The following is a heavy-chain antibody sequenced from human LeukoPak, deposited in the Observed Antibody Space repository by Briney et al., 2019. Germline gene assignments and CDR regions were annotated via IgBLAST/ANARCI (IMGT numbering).Heavy chain of an antibody. J-gene: IGHJ4*02. D-gene: IGHD1-1*01. CDR2: MNPYSGNT. V-gene: IGHV1-8*01. CDR3: ARGYSPTLRTTGNDY. Sequence: ASAKVSCKASGYTFNSHDINWVRQATGQGLEWMGWMNPYSGNTGYAQKFQGRVTMTRDTSINTAYLEFYSLRSEDTAVYYCARGYSPTLRTTGNDYWGQGTLVTVSS. CDR1: GYTFNSHD.